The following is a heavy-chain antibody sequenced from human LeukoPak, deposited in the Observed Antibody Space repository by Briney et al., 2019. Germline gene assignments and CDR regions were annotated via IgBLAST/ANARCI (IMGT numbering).Heavy chain of an antibody. CDR2: IRYDGSNK. J-gene: IGHJ4*02. V-gene: IGHV3-30*02. D-gene: IGHD6-6*01. Sequence: GGSLRLSCAASGFTFSSYGMHWVRQAPGKGLEWVAFIRYDGSNKYYADSVKGRFTISRDNSKNTLYLQMNSLRAEDTAVYYCAREPSHYFDYWGQGTLVTVSS. CDR3: AREPSHYFDY. CDR1: GFTFSSYG.